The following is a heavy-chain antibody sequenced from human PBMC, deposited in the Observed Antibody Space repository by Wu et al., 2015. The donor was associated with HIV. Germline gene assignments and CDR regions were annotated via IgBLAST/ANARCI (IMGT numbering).Heavy chain of an antibody. V-gene: IGHV1-2*02. J-gene: IGHJ6*04. CDR3: ARGGRSSPMDV. CDR1: GYTFTAYY. CDR2: FNPANGGT. Sequence: QVQLVQSGAEVKKPGASMKVSCKASGYTFTAYYLHWIRQAPGQGFEWMGRFNPANGGTNYAQKFQGRVSMTRDTSISTAFLELSRLRSEDTAVYYCARGGRSSPMDVWGKGTTGHRSPQ. D-gene: IGHD6-19*01.